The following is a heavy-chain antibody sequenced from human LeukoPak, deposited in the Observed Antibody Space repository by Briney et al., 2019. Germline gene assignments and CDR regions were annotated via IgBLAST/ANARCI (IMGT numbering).Heavy chain of an antibody. CDR1: GYSFTSYW. V-gene: IGHV5-51*01. CDR3: ARQKLRYCSSTSCPFDY. J-gene: IGHJ4*02. Sequence: GESLKISCKGSGYSFTSYWIGWVRQMPGKGLEWMGIIYPGDSDTRYSPSFQGQVTISADKSISTAYLQWSSLKASDTAMYYCARQKLRYCSSTSCPFDYWGQGTLVTVSS. D-gene: IGHD2-2*01. CDR2: IYPGDSDT.